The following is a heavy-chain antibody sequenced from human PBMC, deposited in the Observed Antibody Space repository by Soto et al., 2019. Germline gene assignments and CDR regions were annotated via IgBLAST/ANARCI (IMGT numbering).Heavy chain of an antibody. CDR3: SRHGGYYLAY. Sequence: QVQLQQWGAGLLKTSETLSLTCAVYSGSFSGYYWSWIRQPPGQGLEWIGEIYQSLSIIYNPSLDSRVTVSGDSSKNQFSLKLTSVTAADTAVYVWSRHGGYYLAYGGHGTLVTVSS. D-gene: IGHD2-15*01. V-gene: IGHV4-34*01. J-gene: IGHJ4*01. CDR2: IYQSLSI. CDR1: SGSFSGYY.